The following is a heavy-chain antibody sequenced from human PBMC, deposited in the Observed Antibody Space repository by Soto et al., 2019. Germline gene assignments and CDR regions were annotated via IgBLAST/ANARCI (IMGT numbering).Heavy chain of an antibody. J-gene: IGHJ6*02. V-gene: IGHV1-8*01. CDR2: MNPNSGNT. CDR3: ARVAHSDIAVAGTHLGMDV. D-gene: IGHD6-19*01. Sequence: ASVKVSCKASGYTFISYDINWVRQATGQGLEWMGWMNPNSGNTGYAQKFQGRVTMTRDTSISTAYMELSSLRSEDTAVYYCARVAHSDIAVAGTHLGMDVWG. CDR1: GYTFISYD.